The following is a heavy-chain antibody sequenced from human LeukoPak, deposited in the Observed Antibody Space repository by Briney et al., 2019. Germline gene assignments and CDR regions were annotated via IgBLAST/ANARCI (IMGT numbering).Heavy chain of an antibody. D-gene: IGHD2-2*01. Sequence: SETLSFTCTVSGGSISSSSYYWGWIRQPPGKGLEWIGSIYYSGSTYYNPSLKSRVTISVDTSKNQFSLKVSSVTAADTAVYYCARVKRKYQLLKPLHETPSHYFDYWGQGTLVTVSS. V-gene: IGHV4-39*07. CDR3: ARVKRKYQLLKPLHETPSHYFDY. CDR2: IYYSGST. CDR1: GGSISSSSYY. J-gene: IGHJ4*02.